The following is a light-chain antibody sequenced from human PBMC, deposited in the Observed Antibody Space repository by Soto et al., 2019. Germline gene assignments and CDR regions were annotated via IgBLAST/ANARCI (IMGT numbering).Light chain of an antibody. J-gene: IGLJ1*01. CDR2: GNT. CDR3: QSYDSSLSGYV. Sequence: QPVLTQPPSVSGAPGQRVTISCTGSSSNIGASYDVNWYQQLPGTAPKLLIYGNTNRPSGVPDRFSGSKSGTSASLAITGLQAVDEADYYCQSYDSSLSGYVFGTGTKLTVL. V-gene: IGLV1-40*01. CDR1: SSNIGASYD.